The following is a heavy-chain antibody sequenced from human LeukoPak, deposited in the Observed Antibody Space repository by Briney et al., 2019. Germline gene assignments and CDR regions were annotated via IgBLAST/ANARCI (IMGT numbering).Heavy chain of an antibody. CDR1: GFTFDDYG. CDR3: ARIVPEYSSSWYYGGYYFDY. D-gene: IGHD6-13*01. Sequence: RPGGSLRLSCAASGFTFDDYGMSWVRQAPGKGLEWVSGINWNGGSTGYADSVKGRFTISRDNAKNSLYLQMNSLRAEDTALYYCARIVPEYSSSWYYGGYYFDYWGQGTLVTVSS. V-gene: IGHV3-20*04. J-gene: IGHJ4*02. CDR2: INWNGGST.